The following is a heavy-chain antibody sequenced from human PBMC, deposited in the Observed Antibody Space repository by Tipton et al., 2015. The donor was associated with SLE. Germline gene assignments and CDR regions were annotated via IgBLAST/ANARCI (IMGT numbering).Heavy chain of an antibody. V-gene: IGHV1-18*04. D-gene: IGHD3-22*01. Sequence: QLVQSGAEVTKPGASVRVSCRAPTYYIHWVRQAPGQGLEWMGWISAYNGNTNYAQKLQGRVTMTTDTSTSTAYMELRSLRSDDTAVYFCARVGYLYDNSGHSPFDQWGQGTLVTVSS. CDR3: ARVGYLYDNSGHSPFDQ. CDR2: ISAYNGNT. J-gene: IGHJ4*02. CDR1: TYY.